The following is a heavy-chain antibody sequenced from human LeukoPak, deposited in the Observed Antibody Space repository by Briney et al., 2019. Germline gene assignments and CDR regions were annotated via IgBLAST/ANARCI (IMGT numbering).Heavy chain of an antibody. J-gene: IGHJ4*02. D-gene: IGHD4-23*01. V-gene: IGHV4-34*01. Sequence: SETLSLTCGLYDGSFNDYYWSWIRQPPGKGLEWLGEINHGGTTTYNPSLKSRVTISVDRSKNQFSLKLSSVTAADTAVYYCARERGYGGKGYYFDYWGQGTLVTVSS. CDR3: ARERGYGGKGYYFDY. CDR1: DGSFNDYY. CDR2: INHGGTT.